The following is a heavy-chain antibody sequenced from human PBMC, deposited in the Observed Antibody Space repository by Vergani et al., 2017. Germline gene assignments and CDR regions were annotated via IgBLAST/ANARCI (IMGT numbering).Heavy chain of an antibody. CDR3: ARGRYCSSTSCYKRWFDP. J-gene: IGHJ5*02. Sequence: QVQLVQSGAEVKKPGASVKVSCKASGYTFTSYYMHWVRQAPGQGLEWMGIINPSGGSTSYAQKFQGRVTMTRNTSISTAYMELSSLRSEDTAVYYCARGRYCSSTSCYKRWFDPWGQGTLVTVSS. V-gene: IGHV1-46*01. D-gene: IGHD2-2*02. CDR2: INPSGGST. CDR1: GYTFTSYY.